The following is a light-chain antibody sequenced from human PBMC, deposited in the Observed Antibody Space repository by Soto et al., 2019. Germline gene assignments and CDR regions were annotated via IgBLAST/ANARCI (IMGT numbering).Light chain of an antibody. CDR1: QSVSSSY. Sequence: EIVLTQSPGTLSLSPGEIATLSFSASQSVSSSYLAWYQQKPGQAPRLLIYGASSRATGIPDRFSGSGSGTDFTLTISRLEPEDFAVYYCQQYGSSPVTFGQGTRLEI. CDR2: GAS. V-gene: IGKV3-20*01. J-gene: IGKJ5*01. CDR3: QQYGSSPVT.